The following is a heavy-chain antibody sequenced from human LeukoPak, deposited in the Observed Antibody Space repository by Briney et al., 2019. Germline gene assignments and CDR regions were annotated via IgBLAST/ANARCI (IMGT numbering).Heavy chain of an antibody. Sequence: PSETLSLTCTVSGGSISSYYWSWIRQPPGKGPEWIGYIYYSGSTNYNPSLKSRVTISVDTSKNQFSLKLSSVTAADTAVYYCARGGYNWNYFDYWGQGTLVTVSS. CDR3: ARGGYNWNYFDY. CDR1: GGSISSYY. J-gene: IGHJ4*02. CDR2: IYYSGST. D-gene: IGHD1-20*01. V-gene: IGHV4-59*01.